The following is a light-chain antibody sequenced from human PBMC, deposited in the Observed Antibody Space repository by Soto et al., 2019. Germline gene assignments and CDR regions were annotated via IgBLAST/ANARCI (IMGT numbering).Light chain of an antibody. CDR2: AAS. V-gene: IGKV1-9*01. J-gene: IGKJ4*01. CDR3: QQANSFPLT. CDR1: QGISSY. Sequence: IKLTQSPSSLSASVGDRVTITCRASQGISSYLAWYQQKPGKAPKLLIYAASTLQSGVPSRFSGSGSGTDFTLTISSLQPEDFATYYCQQANSFPLTFGGGSKV.